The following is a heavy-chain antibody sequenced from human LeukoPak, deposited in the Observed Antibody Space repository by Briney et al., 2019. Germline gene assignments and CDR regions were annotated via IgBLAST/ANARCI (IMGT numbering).Heavy chain of an antibody. J-gene: IGHJ6*02. CDR1: GGTFSSYA. CDR3: ARGDPPDHTVAGTDNYYYYYGMDV. CDR2: IIPILGIA. V-gene: IGHV1-69*04. D-gene: IGHD6-19*01. Sequence: ASVKVSCKASGGTFSSYAISWVRQAPGQGLEWMGRIIPILGIANYAQKFQGRVTITADKSTSTAYMELSSLRSEDTAVYYCARGDPPDHTVAGTDNYYYYYGMDVRGQGTTVTVSS.